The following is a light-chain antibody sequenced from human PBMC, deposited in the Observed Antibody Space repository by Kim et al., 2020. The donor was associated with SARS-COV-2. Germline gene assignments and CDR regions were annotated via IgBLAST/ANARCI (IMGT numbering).Light chain of an antibody. CDR2: GAS. V-gene: IGKV3-20*01. CDR3: QQYGSSPPWT. J-gene: IGKJ1*01. CDR1: QSVSSSY. Sequence: EIVLTQSPGTLSLSPEERATLSCRASQSVSSSYLAWYQQKPGQAPRLLIYGASSRATGIPDRFSGSGSGTDFTLTISRLEPEDFAVYYCQQYGSSPPWTFGQGTKVDIK.